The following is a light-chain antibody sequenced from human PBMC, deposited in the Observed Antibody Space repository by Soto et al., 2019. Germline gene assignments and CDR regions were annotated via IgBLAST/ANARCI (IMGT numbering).Light chain of an antibody. V-gene: IGLV2-14*01. CDR2: DVS. J-gene: IGLJ2*01. CDR1: SSDVGGYNY. CDR3: SSYTSSSCVV. Sequence: QSVLTQPASVSGSPGQSITISCTGTSSDVGGYNYVSWYQQHPGKAPKLMIYDVSNRPSGVSNRFSGSKSGNTASLTISGLQAEDEAYYYCSSYTSSSCVVFGGGTKLTVL.